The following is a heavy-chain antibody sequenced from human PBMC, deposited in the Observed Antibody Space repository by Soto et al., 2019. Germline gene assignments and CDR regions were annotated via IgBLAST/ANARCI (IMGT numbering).Heavy chain of an antibody. Sequence: EVQVVESGGGLVQPGGSLRLSCAASGFTFSRYWMHWVRQVPGKGLVWVSRINIEGTSATYADSVKGRFTISRDNARNRLFLQMNSLRAEDSAVYYCAAGLLPRISGTTLNPWGQGTLVIVSS. CDR1: GFTFSRYW. CDR2: INIEGTSA. J-gene: IGHJ5*02. CDR3: AAGLLPRISGTTLNP. D-gene: IGHD1-20*01. V-gene: IGHV3-74*01.